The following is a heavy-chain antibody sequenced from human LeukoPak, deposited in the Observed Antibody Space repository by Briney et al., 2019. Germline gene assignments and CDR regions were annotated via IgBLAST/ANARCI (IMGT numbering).Heavy chain of an antibody. Sequence: GESLKISCKGSGYSFTSYWIGWVRQMPGKGLEWMGIIYPGDSDTRYSPSFQGQVTISADKSISTAYLQWSSLKASDTAMYYCASAPVYAETNYAFDIWGQGTMVTVSS. J-gene: IGHJ3*02. CDR3: ASAPVYAETNYAFDI. V-gene: IGHV5-51*01. D-gene: IGHD2-8*01. CDR2: IYPGDSDT. CDR1: GYSFTSYW.